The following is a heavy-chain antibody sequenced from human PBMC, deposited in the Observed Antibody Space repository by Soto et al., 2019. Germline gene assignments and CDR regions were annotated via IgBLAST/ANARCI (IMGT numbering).Heavy chain of an antibody. D-gene: IGHD3-9*01. CDR2: INHSGST. CDR3: ASSLFYDILTGYPRSYYFDY. CDR1: GGSFSGYY. V-gene: IGHV4-34*01. Sequence: SETLSLTCAVYGGSFSGYYWSWIRQPPGKGLEWIGEINHSGSTNYNPSLKSRVTISVDTSKNQFSLKLSSVTAADTAVYYCASSLFYDILTGYPRSYYFDYWGRGTLATVSS. J-gene: IGHJ4*02.